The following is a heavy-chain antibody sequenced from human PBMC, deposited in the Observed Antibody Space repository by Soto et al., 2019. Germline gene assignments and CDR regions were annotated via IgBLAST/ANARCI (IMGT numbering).Heavy chain of an antibody. Sequence: EVQLLESGGGLVQPGGSLRLSCAASGFTFSSYAMSWVRQAPGKGLEWVSAISGSGGSTYYADSVKGRFTISRDNSKNTLYLQMNSLRAEDTAVYYCAIYGSGSLRIDYWGQGTLVTVSS. CDR1: GFTFSSYA. CDR3: AIYGSGSLRIDY. V-gene: IGHV3-23*01. CDR2: ISGSGGST. J-gene: IGHJ4*02. D-gene: IGHD3-10*01.